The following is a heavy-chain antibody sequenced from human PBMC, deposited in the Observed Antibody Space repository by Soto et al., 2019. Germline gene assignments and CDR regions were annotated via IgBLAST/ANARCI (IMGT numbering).Heavy chain of an antibody. CDR2: ISYDGSNK. D-gene: IGHD6-13*01. Sequence: QVPLVQSGGGVVQPGRSLRLSCAASGFTFSSYGMHWVRQAPGKGLERVAVISYDGSNKYYADSVKGRFTISRDNSKNALYLQMSSLGGEDAAEYYCANQRGRNSSSWYCLGCRCIDVWGRGTTVTVSS. CDR1: GFTFSSYG. CDR3: ANQRGRNSSSWYCLGCRCIDV. V-gene: IGHV3-30*18. J-gene: IGHJ6*02.